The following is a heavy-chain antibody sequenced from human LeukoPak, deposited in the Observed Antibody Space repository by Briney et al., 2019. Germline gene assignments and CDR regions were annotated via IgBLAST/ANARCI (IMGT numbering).Heavy chain of an antibody. CDR1: GFIFSGYW. J-gene: IGHJ6*02. Sequence: PGGSLRLSCAGSGFIFSGYWMHWVRQGPGKGLVWVSCIKTDGSTTYYADSVKGRFIISRDNVKNSLYLQMDNLRAEDTAVYYCAKSLRVVTFYYYYYGMDVWGQGTTVTVTS. CDR3: AKSLRVVTFYYYYYGMDV. D-gene: IGHD4-23*01. V-gene: IGHV3-74*01. CDR2: IKTDGSTT.